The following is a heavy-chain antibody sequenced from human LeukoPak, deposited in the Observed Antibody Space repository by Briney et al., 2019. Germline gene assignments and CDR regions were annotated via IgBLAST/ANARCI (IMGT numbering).Heavy chain of an antibody. J-gene: IGHJ5*02. V-gene: IGHV4-31*03. CDR3: AREQSSSWYTSFLGSSWFDP. CDR1: GGSISSGGYY. CDR2: IYYSGST. D-gene: IGHD6-13*01. Sequence: SETLSLTCTVSGGSISSGGYYWSWTRQHPGKGLEWIGYIYYSGSTYYNPSLKSRVTISVDTSKNQFSLKLSSVTAADTAVYYCAREQSSSWYTSFLGSSWFDPWGQGTLVTVSS.